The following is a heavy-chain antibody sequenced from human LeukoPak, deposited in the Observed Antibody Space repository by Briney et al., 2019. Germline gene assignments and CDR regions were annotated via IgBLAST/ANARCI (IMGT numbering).Heavy chain of an antibody. CDR1: GYTFTSYY. CDR3: ARDLGYSGYDSADKYYYYYYYMDV. J-gene: IGHJ6*03. D-gene: IGHD5-12*01. V-gene: IGHV1-2*02. Sequence: ASVKVSCKTSGYTFTSYYIHWLRQAPGQRFEWMGWSDPKSGATKYEHFQGRVTMTRDTSISTAYMELSSLRSEDTAVYYCARDLGYSGYDSADKYYYYYYYMDVWGKGTTVTVSS. CDR2: SDPKSGAT.